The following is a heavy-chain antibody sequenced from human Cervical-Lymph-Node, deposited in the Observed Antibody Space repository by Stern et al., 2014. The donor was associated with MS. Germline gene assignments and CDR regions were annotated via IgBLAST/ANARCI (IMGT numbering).Heavy chain of an antibody. J-gene: IGHJ5*02. CDR3: AKAMDCMSTTCSRFDP. D-gene: IGHD2-2*01. CDR1: GFAFDDYA. CDR2: VSWKSMAL. Sequence: EVQLVESGGGLVQPGGSLRISCAASGFAFDDYAMHWVRQVPGKGLAWGFGVSWKSMALRYADPVKGRFTISRVNAKNSLYLQMNGLRPEDTALYFCAKAMDCMSTTCSRFDPWGRGTLVTVSS. V-gene: IGHV3-9*01.